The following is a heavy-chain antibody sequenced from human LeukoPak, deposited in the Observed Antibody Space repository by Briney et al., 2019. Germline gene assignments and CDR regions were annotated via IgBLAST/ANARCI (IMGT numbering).Heavy chain of an antibody. Sequence: GGSLRLSCAASGFTFSSYAMSWVRQAPGKGLEWVSAISGSGGSTYYADSVKGRFTISRDNSKNTLYLQMNSLRAEDTAVYYCAKDSRRRDGYNWFFDYWGQGTLVTVSS. CDR3: AKDSRRRDGYNWFFDY. CDR1: GFTFSSYA. D-gene: IGHD5-24*01. CDR2: ISGSGGST. V-gene: IGHV3-23*01. J-gene: IGHJ4*02.